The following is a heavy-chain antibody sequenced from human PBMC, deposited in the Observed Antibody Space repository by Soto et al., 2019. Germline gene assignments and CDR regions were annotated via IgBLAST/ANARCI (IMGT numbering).Heavy chain of an antibody. CDR1: GYTFTSYY. Sequence: ASVKVSCKASGYTFTSYYMHLVRQAPGQGLEWMGIINPSGGSTSYAQKFQGRVTMTRDTSTSTVYMELSSLRSEDTAVYYCARGVIVAGAFMDLPYYYYMDVWGKGTTVTVSS. CDR3: ARGVIVAGAFMDLPYYYYMDV. D-gene: IGHD5-12*01. V-gene: IGHV1-46*03. J-gene: IGHJ6*03. CDR2: INPSGGST.